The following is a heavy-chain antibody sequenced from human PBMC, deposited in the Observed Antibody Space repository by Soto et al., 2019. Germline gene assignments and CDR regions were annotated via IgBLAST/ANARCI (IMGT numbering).Heavy chain of an antibody. CDR1: GYTFTSYG. D-gene: IGHD2-21*02. V-gene: IGHV1-18*01. CDR2: IRGYNGKT. J-gene: IGHJ6*02. Sequence: QVRLVQSGGEVRKPGASVTVSCKASGYTFTSYGISWVRKAPGQGREWMGWIRGYNGKTNYAQEVHARVPMTTDTSTSTVYLELRSLRFDETAVYYCAREGDVPYDYDGMDVWGQWTTVTVSS. CDR3: AREGDVPYDYDGMDV.